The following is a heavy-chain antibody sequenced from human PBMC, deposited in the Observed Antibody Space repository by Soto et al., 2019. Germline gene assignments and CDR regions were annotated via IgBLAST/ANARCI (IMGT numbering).Heavy chain of an antibody. J-gene: IGHJ6*02. CDR2: INPSGGST. CDR1: GYTFTSYY. Sequence: ASVKVSCKASGYTFTSYYMHWVRQAPGQGLEWMGIINPSGGSTSYAQKFQGRVTMTRDTSTSTVYMELSSLRSEDTAVYYCAREQAAAGPYYYYYGMDVWGQGTTVTVSS. D-gene: IGHD6-13*01. CDR3: AREQAAAGPYYYYYGMDV. V-gene: IGHV1-46*01.